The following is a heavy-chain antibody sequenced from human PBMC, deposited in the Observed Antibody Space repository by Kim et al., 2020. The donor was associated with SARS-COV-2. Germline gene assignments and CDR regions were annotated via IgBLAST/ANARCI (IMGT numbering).Heavy chain of an antibody. Sequence: SETLSLTCTVSGGSISSGSYYWSWIRQPAGKGLEWIGRIYTSGSTNYNPSIKSRVTISVDTSKNQFSLKLSSVTAADTAVYYCARFASGVWFGELFDYYYGMDVWGQGTTVTVSS. CDR1: GGSISSGSYY. J-gene: IGHJ6*02. D-gene: IGHD3-10*01. CDR2: IYTSGST. CDR3: ARFASGVWFGELFDYYYGMDV. V-gene: IGHV4-61*02.